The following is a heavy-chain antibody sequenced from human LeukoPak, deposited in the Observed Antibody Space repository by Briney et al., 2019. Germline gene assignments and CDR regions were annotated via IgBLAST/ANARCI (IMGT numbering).Heavy chain of an antibody. D-gene: IGHD6-13*01. CDR3: ARGGIAAPTGDYYMDV. Sequence: KFRGRVTMTRDTSTSTVYMELSSLRSEDTAVYYCARGGIAAPTGDYYMDVWGKGTTVTVSS. J-gene: IGHJ6*03. V-gene: IGHV1-46*01.